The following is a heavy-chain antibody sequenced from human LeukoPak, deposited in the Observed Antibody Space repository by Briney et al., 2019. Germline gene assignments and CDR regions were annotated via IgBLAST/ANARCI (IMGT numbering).Heavy chain of an antibody. D-gene: IGHD1-26*01. CDR3: AKGHHTGVRGATLEDFAY. CDR2: ISYDGSNK. CDR1: GFTFSSYG. Sequence: GRSLRLSCAASGFTFSSYGMHWVRQAPGKGLEWVAVISYDGSNKYYADSVKGRFTISRDNSKNTLYLQMNSLRAEDTAVYYCAKGHHTGVRGATLEDFAYWGQGTLVTVSS. V-gene: IGHV3-30*18. J-gene: IGHJ4*02.